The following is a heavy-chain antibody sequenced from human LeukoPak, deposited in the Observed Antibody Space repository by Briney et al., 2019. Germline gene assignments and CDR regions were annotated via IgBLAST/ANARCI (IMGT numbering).Heavy chain of an antibody. CDR3: ARLAYCSNDVCYSNYYYSMDV. Sequence: GESLKISCKGSGYPFSSYWIGWVRQMPGKGLEWMRIIYPADSDTRYSPSFQGQVTISVDKSISIAYLQWSSLKASDTAMYYCARLAYCSNDVCYSNYYYSMDVWGKGTTVTVSS. J-gene: IGHJ6*03. CDR2: IYPADSDT. CDR1: GYPFSSYW. V-gene: IGHV5-51*01. D-gene: IGHD2-8*01.